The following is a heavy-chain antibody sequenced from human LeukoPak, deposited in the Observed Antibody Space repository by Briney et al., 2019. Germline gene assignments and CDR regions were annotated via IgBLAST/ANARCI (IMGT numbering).Heavy chain of an antibody. D-gene: IGHD6-19*01. Sequence: KSSETLSLTCTVSGGSISSYYWSWIRQPPGKGLEWIGYIHYSGSTNYNPSLKSRVSVSVDTSKNQFSLKLSSVTATDTAAYYCARGGVVARIFDFWGPGSLVTVSS. V-gene: IGHV4-59*01. CDR3: ARGGVVARIFDF. J-gene: IGHJ4*02. CDR1: GGSISSYY. CDR2: IHYSGST.